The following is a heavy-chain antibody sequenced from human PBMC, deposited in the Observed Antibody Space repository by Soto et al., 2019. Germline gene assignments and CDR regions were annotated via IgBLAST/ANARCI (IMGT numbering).Heavy chain of an antibody. CDR3: ASDYDFWSGYRPDYYYGMDV. CDR2: INPSGGST. D-gene: IGHD3-3*01. Sequence: ASVKVSCKASGYTFTSYYMHWVRQAPGQGLEWMGIINPSGGSTSYAQKFQGRVTMTRDTSTSTVYMELSSLRSEDTAVYYCASDYDFWSGYRPDYYYGMDVWGQGTTVTVSS. J-gene: IGHJ6*02. CDR1: GYTFTSYY. V-gene: IGHV1-46*01.